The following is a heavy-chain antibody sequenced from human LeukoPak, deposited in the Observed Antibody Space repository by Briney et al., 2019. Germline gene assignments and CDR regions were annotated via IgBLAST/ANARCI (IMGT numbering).Heavy chain of an antibody. J-gene: IGHJ4*02. CDR3: ESPLPNSSSWYWGLDY. Sequence: GGSLRLSCAASGFTVSSNYMSWVRQAPGKGLEWASVIYSGGSTYYGDSVKGRFTISRDNSKNTLYLQMNSLRAEDTAVYYCESPLPNSSSWYWGLDYWGQGTLVTVSS. V-gene: IGHV3-53*01. CDR1: GFTVSSNY. D-gene: IGHD6-13*01. CDR2: IYSGGST.